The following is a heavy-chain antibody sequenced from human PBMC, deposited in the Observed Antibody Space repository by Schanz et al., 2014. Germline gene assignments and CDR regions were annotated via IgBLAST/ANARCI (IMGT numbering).Heavy chain of an antibody. V-gene: IGHV3-48*01. D-gene: IGHD1-26*01. J-gene: IGHJ4*02. CDR2: ISSASSTI. CDR1: GFTFSSYS. Sequence: EVQLLESGGGLVQPGGSLRLSCAASGFTFSSYSMNWVRQAPGKGLEWVSYISSASSTINYADSVKGRFTISRDNAKNSLFLQMNSLRAEDTAVYYCARDHTTESYYSAGPPIDYCGQGTLLTVSS. CDR3: ARDHTTESYYSAGPPIDY.